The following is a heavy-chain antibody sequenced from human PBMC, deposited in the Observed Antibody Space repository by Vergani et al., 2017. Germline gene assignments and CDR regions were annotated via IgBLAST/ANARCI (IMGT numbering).Heavy chain of an antibody. J-gene: IGHJ2*01. CDR2: IIPILCIA. CDR1: GGTFSSYA. V-gene: IGHV1-69*04. CDR3: ARVHDSSGYYYGRYWYFDL. D-gene: IGHD3-22*01. Sequence: QVQLVQSGAEVKKPGASVKVSCKASGGTFSSYAISWVRQAPGQGLEWMGRIIPILCIANYAQKFQGRVTITADKSTSTAYMELSSLRSEDTAVYYCARVHDSSGYYYGRYWYFDLWGRGTLVTVSS.